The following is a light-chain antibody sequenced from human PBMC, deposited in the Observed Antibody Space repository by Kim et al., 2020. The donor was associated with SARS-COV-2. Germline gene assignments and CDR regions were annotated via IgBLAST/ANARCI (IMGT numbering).Light chain of an antibody. CDR1: QYISDY. CDR2: TAS. Sequence: DSGGDRVTITCRASQYISDYVSWYQHKPGKAPNLLIYTASNLQTGVPVRFSGSGSGTDFTLTISSLQPEDLGTYYCQQTFKIPITFGQGTRLEIK. J-gene: IGKJ5*01. CDR3: QQTFKIPIT. V-gene: IGKV1-39*01.